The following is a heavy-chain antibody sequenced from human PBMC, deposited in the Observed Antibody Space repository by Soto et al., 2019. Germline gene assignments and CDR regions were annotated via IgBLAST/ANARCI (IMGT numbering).Heavy chain of an antibody. D-gene: IGHD3-3*02. Sequence: DVQLLESGGGLVQPEGSLRLSCAASGFTFSSYAMGWVRQGPGKGLEWVAVVSIGGSTHYADSVKGRFTISRDNSQNTLYLQMSSLRADDTAVYYCARSLFLASTDTEPFDYWGQGALVTVSS. CDR1: GFTFSSYA. CDR2: VSIGGST. J-gene: IGHJ4*02. V-gene: IGHV3-23*01. CDR3: ARSLFLASTDTEPFDY.